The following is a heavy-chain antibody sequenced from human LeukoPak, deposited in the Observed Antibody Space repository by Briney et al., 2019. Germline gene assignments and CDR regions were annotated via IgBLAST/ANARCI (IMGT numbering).Heavy chain of an antibody. D-gene: IGHD3-10*01. J-gene: IGHJ4*02. Sequence: GGSMRLSCAASGFTVSSNYMSWVRQAPGKGLEWVSVIYSGGSTYYADSVKGRFTISRDNSKNTLYLQMNSLRAEDTAVYYCARIYGSGTLFDYWGQGTLVTVSS. CDR1: GFTVSSNY. CDR3: ARIYGSGTLFDY. V-gene: IGHV3-53*01. CDR2: IYSGGST.